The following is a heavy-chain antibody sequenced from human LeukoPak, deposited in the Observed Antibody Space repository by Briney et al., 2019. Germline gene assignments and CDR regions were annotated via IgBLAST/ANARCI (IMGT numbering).Heavy chain of an antibody. V-gene: IGHV1-24*01. J-gene: IGHJ4*02. CDR3: ARRSIVGATIDY. Sequence: ASVKVSCKVSGYTLAELSMHWVRQAPAKGLEWMGGFDPEDGETIYAQKFQGRVTMTEDTSTDTAYMELSSLRSEDTAVYYCARRSIVGATIDYWGQGTLVTVSS. CDR1: GYTLAELS. D-gene: IGHD1-26*01. CDR2: FDPEDGET.